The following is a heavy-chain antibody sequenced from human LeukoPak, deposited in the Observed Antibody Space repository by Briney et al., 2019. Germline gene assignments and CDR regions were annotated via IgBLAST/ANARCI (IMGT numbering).Heavy chain of an antibody. D-gene: IGHD6-13*01. CDR3: TREAAAGIDY. CDR2: IKQDGSEK. CDR1: GFTFSTYW. Sequence: GGSLRLSCAASGFTFSTYWMSWVRQAPGKGLEWVANIKQDGSEKYYLDSVKGRFTISRDNAKNSLYLQMNSLRAEDAAVYFCTREAAAGIDYWGQGTLVTVSS. J-gene: IGHJ4*02. V-gene: IGHV3-7*01.